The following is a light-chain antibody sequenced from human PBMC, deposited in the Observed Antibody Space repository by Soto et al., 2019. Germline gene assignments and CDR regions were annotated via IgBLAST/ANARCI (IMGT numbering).Light chain of an antibody. CDR3: CSYAGSFFVGM. J-gene: IGLJ3*02. V-gene: IGLV2-11*01. Sequence: QSVLTQPRSVSGSPGQSVTISCTGTSTDVGGYNFVSWYQQHPGKAPKLMIFDVNKRPSGVPHRFSGSKSGDTASLTISGLQAEDEADYYCCSYAGSFFVGMFGGGTKLTVL. CDR2: DVN. CDR1: STDVGGYNF.